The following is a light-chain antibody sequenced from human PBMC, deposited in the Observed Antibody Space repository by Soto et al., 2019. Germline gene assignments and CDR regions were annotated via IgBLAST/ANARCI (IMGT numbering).Light chain of an antibody. CDR1: SNDVGGYNL. CDR2: EVN. J-gene: IGLJ3*02. Sequence: QSALTQPASVSGSPGQSITISCTGTSNDVGGYNLVSWFQQHPGKAPKLMISEVNKRPSGVSNRFSGSNSANTASLKICGLQAEDEADYYGCPHVGGSSPQWVFGGGTKLTVL. CDR3: CPHVGGSSPQWV. V-gene: IGLV2-23*02.